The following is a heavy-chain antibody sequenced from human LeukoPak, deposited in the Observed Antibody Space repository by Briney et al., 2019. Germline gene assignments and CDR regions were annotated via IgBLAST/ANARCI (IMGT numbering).Heavy chain of an antibody. Sequence: GGSLRLSCAASGVTVSSNYMSWVRQSPGKGLEWVSAISDSGDGTYYADSVRARFTISRDNSKNTVDLQMSSLRAEDTAVYYCVREVSGWPNNWFDPWGQGTLVTVSS. CDR3: VREVSGWPNNWFDP. D-gene: IGHD6-19*01. V-gene: IGHV3-23*01. CDR2: ISDSGDGT. CDR1: GVTVSSNY. J-gene: IGHJ5*02.